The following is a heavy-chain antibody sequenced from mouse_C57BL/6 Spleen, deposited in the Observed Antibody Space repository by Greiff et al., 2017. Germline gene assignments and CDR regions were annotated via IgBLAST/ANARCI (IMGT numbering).Heavy chain of an antibody. CDR1: GYTFTSYT. CDR3: ARRGGCDAAYYAMDY. CDR2: INPSSGYT. V-gene: IGHV1-4*01. Sequence: QVQLQQSGAELARPGASVKMSCKASGYTFTSYTMHWVKQRPGQGLEWIGYINPSSGYTKYNQKFKDKATLTADKSSSPAYMQLSSLTSEDSAVYYCARRGGCDAAYYAMDYWGQGTSVTVSS. J-gene: IGHJ4*01.